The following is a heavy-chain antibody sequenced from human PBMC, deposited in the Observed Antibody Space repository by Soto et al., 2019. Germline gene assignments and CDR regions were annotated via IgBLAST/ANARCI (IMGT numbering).Heavy chain of an antibody. V-gene: IGHV4-39*01. D-gene: IGHD2-15*01. J-gene: IGHJ4*02. CDR1: FASFSSNSYH. Sequence: SETLSLTCSVSFASFSSNSYHWGWIRQPPGKGLEWIGSISYTGTTYYSPSLKSRVTISADTSKKQFSLKLDSATAADTAVYCCARLVVVAPVANVWSQGTLVTVSS. CDR3: ARLVVVAPVANV. CDR2: ISYTGTT.